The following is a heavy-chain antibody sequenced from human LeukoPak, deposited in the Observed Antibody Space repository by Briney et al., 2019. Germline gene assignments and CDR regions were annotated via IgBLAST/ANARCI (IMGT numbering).Heavy chain of an antibody. CDR3: AKRVSYSNSAAYFDY. D-gene: IGHD6-6*01. Sequence: QAGGSLRLSCAASGFTFNNYAMTWVRQAPGKGLEWVSSISGGGSDTYYAGSVKGRFTVSRDNSKNTLYMQMNSLRAEDTAVYYCAKRVSYSNSAAYFDYWGQGTLVTVSS. J-gene: IGHJ4*02. CDR2: ISGGGSDT. V-gene: IGHV3-23*01. CDR1: GFTFNNYA.